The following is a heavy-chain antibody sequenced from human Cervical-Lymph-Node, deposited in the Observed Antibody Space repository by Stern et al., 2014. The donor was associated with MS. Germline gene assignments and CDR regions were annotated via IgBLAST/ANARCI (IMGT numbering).Heavy chain of an antibody. CDR2: ISNDGSNK. CDR1: GFAFASYD. J-gene: IGHJ4*02. Sequence: QLVQSGGGVVQPGGSLRLSCATSGFAFASYDLHWVRQAPGKGLEWVAFISNDGSNKYYAGSRKDRFIVSRDYSKKTLNLQINSLRREDTAVYYCALPGHFYTNAPDYWGQGTLVTVSS. V-gene: IGHV3-30*03. D-gene: IGHD2-8*01. CDR3: ALPGHFYTNAPDY.